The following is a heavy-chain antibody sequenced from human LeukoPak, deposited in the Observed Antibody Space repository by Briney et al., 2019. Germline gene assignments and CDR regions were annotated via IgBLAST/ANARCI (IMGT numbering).Heavy chain of an antibody. D-gene: IGHD3-3*01. CDR2: ISYDGSNK. Sequence: PGRSLRLSCAASGFTFSSYAMHWVRQAPGKGLEWVAGISYDGSNKYYADSVKGRFTISRDNSKNTLYLQMNSLRAEDTAVYYCARENYDFWSGYYLYYYYYMDVWGKGTTVTVSS. CDR1: GFTFSSYA. J-gene: IGHJ6*03. CDR3: ARENYDFWSGYYLYYYYYMDV. V-gene: IGHV3-30*01.